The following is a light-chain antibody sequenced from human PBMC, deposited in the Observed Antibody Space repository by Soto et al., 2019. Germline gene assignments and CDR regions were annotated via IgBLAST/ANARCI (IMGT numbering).Light chain of an antibody. J-gene: IGKJ1*01. Sequence: AIQLTQSPSSLSAFVGDRVTITCRASQGVSNALAWYQQKPGQPPNLLIYDASSLKSGVPSRFSGSGSGTDFTLTISSLQPEDFATYYCQKYNSALTFGQGTKVDIK. CDR2: DAS. CDR3: QKYNSALT. CDR1: QGVSNA. V-gene: IGKV1-13*02.